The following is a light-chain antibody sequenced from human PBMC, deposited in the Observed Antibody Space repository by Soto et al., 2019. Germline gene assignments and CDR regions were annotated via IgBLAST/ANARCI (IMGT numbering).Light chain of an antibody. CDR3: GTWDSSLSFV. J-gene: IGLJ3*02. V-gene: IGLV1-51*01. CDR1: SSNVGNNF. Sequence: QSLLTQPPSLSAAPGQKVTISCSGSSSNVGNNFVSWYQQLPGTAPKLLIYHNNKRPSGIPDRFSGSKSGTSATLGITGLQTGDEADYYCGTWDSSLSFVFGGGTKLTVL. CDR2: HNN.